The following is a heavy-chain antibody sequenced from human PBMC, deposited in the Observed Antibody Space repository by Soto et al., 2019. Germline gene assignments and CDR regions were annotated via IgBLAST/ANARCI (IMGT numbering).Heavy chain of an antibody. D-gene: IGHD6-19*01. CDR1: GFTFSTFA. V-gene: IGHV3-30-3*01. Sequence: QVQVVESGGGVVQPGRSLRLSCTASGFTFSTFAFHWVRQTPGKGLEWVTAISYNGINIYYADSVKGRFTISRDNSKNTLYLQMNSLSAEDTARYYCARGGAVASSWYFDLWGRGTLVTVSS. J-gene: IGHJ2*01. CDR2: ISYNGINI. CDR3: ARGGAVASSWYFDL.